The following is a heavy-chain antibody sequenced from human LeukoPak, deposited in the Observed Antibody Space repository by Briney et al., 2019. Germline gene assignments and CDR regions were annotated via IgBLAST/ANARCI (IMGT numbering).Heavy chain of an antibody. V-gene: IGHV3-33*07. J-gene: IGHJ4*02. CDR1: GGSISSNN. D-gene: IGHD4-17*01. CDR2: IWHDGSNK. Sequence: TLSLTCAVSGGSISSNNWWSWVRQAPGKGLEWVAIIWHDGSNKYYTDSVRGRFSISRDNSKNTLYLQMNSLRAEDTAVYYRARDRDGDYAFDYWGQGTLVTVSS. CDR3: ARDRDGDYAFDY.